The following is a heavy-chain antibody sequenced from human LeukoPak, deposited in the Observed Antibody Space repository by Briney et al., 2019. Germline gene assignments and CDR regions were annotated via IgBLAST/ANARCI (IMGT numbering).Heavy chain of an antibody. D-gene: IGHD6-19*01. CDR3: ANNGGVAVAGSFDN. CDR2: IDRSSNNI. V-gene: IGHV3-48*01. CDR1: GFIFTDYS. Sequence: PGGSLRLSCAASGFIFTDYSMNWVRQAPGKGLEWVSYIDRSSNNIYYPDSVKGRFTISRDNSKNTLYLQMNYLRAEDTAVYYCANNGGVAVAGSFDNWGQGTLVTVSS. J-gene: IGHJ4*02.